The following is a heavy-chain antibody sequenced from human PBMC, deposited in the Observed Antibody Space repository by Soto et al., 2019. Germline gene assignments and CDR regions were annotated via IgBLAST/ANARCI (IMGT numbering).Heavy chain of an antibody. D-gene: IGHD3-10*01. Sequence: SETLSLTCTVSGGSISSSSYYWGWIRQPPGKGLEWIGSIYYSGSTTYNPSLKSRVTISVDTSKNHFSLKLSSVTAADTAVYYCARLNYYDSGSYYYYFDYWGQGTLVTVSS. V-gene: IGHV4-39*02. CDR1: GGSISSSSYY. CDR3: ARLNYYDSGSYYYYFDY. J-gene: IGHJ4*02. CDR2: IYYSGST.